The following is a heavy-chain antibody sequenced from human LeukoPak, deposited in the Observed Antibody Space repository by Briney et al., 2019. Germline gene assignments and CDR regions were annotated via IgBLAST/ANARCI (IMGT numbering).Heavy chain of an antibody. Sequence: GGSLRLSCAASGFTFSSYAMSWVRQAPGKGLEWVSSISSSSRDINYADSVKGRFTISRDNAWNSLYLQMNSLRAEDTAVYYCARDSDSSGHYYMDYFDYWGQGALVTVSS. CDR1: GFTFSSYA. V-gene: IGHV3-21*01. CDR2: ISSSSRDI. J-gene: IGHJ4*02. D-gene: IGHD3-22*01. CDR3: ARDSDSSGHYYMDYFDY.